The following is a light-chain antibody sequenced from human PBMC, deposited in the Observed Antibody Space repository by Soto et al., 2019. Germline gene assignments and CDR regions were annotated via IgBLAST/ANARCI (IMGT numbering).Light chain of an antibody. Sequence: DIQLTQSPSFLSASVGDRVTITCRASQGISSYLAWYQQKPGQPPKLLIYWASTRESGVPDRFSGSGSGTDFTLTISSLQAEDVAVYYCQQYYSTPPKFGQGTKVEIK. V-gene: IGKV4-1*01. CDR1: QGISSY. CDR3: QQYYSTPPK. J-gene: IGKJ1*01. CDR2: WAS.